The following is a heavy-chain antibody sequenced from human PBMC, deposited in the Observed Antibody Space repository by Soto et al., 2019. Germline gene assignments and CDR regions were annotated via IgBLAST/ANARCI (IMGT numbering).Heavy chain of an antibody. D-gene: IGHD6-6*01. J-gene: IGHJ6*02. CDR1: GGTFSSYA. Sequence: SVKVSCKASGGTFSSYAISWVRQAPGQGLEWMGGIIPIFGTANYAQKFQGRVTITADESTSTAYMELSSLRSEDTAVYYCARDRGSSPQPYYYYYGMDVWGQGTTVTVSS. CDR3: ARDRGSSPQPYYYYYGMDV. V-gene: IGHV1-69*13. CDR2: IIPIFGTA.